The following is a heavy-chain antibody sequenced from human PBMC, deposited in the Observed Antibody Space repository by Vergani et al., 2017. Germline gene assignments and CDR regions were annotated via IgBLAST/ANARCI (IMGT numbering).Heavy chain of an antibody. CDR2: ISDNGGST. D-gene: IGHD5-24*01. CDR3: AKGGEMATIKYYFDY. CDR1: GFTFTIYA. V-gene: IGHV3-23*01. Sequence: EVQLLESGGGLVQPGGSLRLSCAASGFTFTIYAMTWVRQAPGKGLEWVSGISDNGGSTYYADSVRDRFTISRDNSKNTLYLQMNTLRAEDTAVYYCAKGGEMATIKYYFDYWGQGTLVTVSS. J-gene: IGHJ4*02.